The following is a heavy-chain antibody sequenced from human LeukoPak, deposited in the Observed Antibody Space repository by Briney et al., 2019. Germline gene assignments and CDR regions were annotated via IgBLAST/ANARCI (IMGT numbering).Heavy chain of an antibody. V-gene: IGHV4-39*01. CDR2: IYYSGNT. D-gene: IGHD2-2*01. Sequence: SETLSLTCTVSGGSITSGSYYWGWIRQPPGKGLEWIGSIYYSGNTYYSPSLKSRVTISIDTSNNQFSLKLTSVTAADTAVYYCARLLSRLNDAFDIWGQGTMVTVSS. CDR1: GGSITSGSYY. CDR3: ARLLSRLNDAFDI. J-gene: IGHJ3*02.